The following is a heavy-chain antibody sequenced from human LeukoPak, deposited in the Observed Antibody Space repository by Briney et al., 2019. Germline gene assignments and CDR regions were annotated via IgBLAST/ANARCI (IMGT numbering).Heavy chain of an antibody. CDR2: INPNSGGT. J-gene: IGHJ5*02. V-gene: IGHV1-2*02. CDR3: AREDSGGSYCFFS. Sequence: ASVKVSCKASGYTFTGYYMHWVRQAPGQGLEWMGWINPNSGGTNYAQKFQGRVTMTRDTSISTAYMELSRLRSDDTAVYHCAREDSGGSYCFFSWGQGTLVTVSS. CDR1: GYTFTGYY. D-gene: IGHD1-26*01.